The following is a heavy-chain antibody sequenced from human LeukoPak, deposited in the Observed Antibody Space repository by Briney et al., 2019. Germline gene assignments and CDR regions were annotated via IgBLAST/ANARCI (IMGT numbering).Heavy chain of an antibody. Sequence: ASVKVSCKASGYTFTVHFMHWVRQAPGQGLEWMGWINPNSGGTNYAQKFQGRVTMTRDTSISTAYMELSRLRSDDTAVYYCARELNYDSSGYYFDYWGQGTLVTVSS. CDR1: GYTFTVHF. CDR2: INPNSGGT. V-gene: IGHV1-2*02. J-gene: IGHJ4*02. D-gene: IGHD3-22*01. CDR3: ARELNYDSSGYYFDY.